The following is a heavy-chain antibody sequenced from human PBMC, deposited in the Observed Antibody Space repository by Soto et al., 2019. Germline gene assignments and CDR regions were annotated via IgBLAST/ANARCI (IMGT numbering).Heavy chain of an antibody. CDR2: INHSGST. CDR1: GGSFSGYY. J-gene: IGHJ4*02. V-gene: IGHV4-34*01. CDR3: ARGRKYSGYGGSNFDY. Sequence: SETLSLTCAVYGGSFSGYYWSWIRQPPGKGLEWIGEINHSGSTNYNPSLKSRVTMSVDTSKNQFSLKLSSVTAADTAVYYCARGRKYSGYGGSNFDYWGQGTLVTVSS. D-gene: IGHD5-12*01.